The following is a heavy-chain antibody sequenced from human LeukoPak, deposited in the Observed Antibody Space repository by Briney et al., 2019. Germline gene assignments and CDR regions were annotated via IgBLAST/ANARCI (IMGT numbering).Heavy chain of an antibody. J-gene: IGHJ3*02. D-gene: IGHD4-23*01. Sequence: SETLSLTCTVSGGSISTGSYYWSWIRQPAGKGLEWIGRMHTSGSTNYNPSLNSRVTISVATSKNQFSLKLSSVTAADTAVYYCARAGNDYGGNSGADAFDIWGQGTMVTVSS. CDR1: GGSISTGSYY. V-gene: IGHV4-61*02. CDR3: ARAGNDYGGNSGADAFDI. CDR2: MHTSGST.